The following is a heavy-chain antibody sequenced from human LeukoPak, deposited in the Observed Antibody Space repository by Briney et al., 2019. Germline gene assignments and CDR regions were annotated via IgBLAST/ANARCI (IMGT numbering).Heavy chain of an antibody. CDR2: INHSGST. CDR1: GGSFSGYY. CDR3: ARGLRYYDYVWGSYRPTAVDY. D-gene: IGHD3-16*02. V-gene: IGHV4-34*01. Sequence: SETLSLTCAVYGGSFSGYYWSWLRQPPGKGLEWLGEINHSGSTNYNPSLKSRVTRSVDTSKIQFSLRLSSVTAADTAVYYCARGLRYYDYVWGSYRPTAVDYWGQGTLVTVSS. J-gene: IGHJ4*02.